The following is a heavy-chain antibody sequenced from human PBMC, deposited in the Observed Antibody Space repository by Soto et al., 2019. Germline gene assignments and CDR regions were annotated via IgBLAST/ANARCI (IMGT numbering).Heavy chain of an antibody. J-gene: IGHJ6*02. CDR3: AGGYSSSWYNPGYYGMDV. V-gene: IGHV3-53*01. CDR1: GFTVSSNY. CDR2: IYSGGST. D-gene: IGHD6-13*01. Sequence: GGSLRLSCAGSGFTVSSNYMSWVRQAPGKGLEWVSVIYSGGSTYYADSVKGRFTISRDNSKNTLYLQMNSLRAEDTAVYYCAGGYSSSWYNPGYYGMDVWGQGTTVTVSS.